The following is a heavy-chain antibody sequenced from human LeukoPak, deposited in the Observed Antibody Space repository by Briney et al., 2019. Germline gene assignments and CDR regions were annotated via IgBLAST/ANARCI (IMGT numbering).Heavy chain of an antibody. J-gene: IGHJ4*02. CDR2: INPSGGST. Sequence: GASVKVSCKSSGYTFTSYYMHCVRPAPGQGLEWMGIINPSGGSTSYAQKFQGRVTMTRDTSTSTVYMELSSLRFEDTAVYYCARDFCSGGSCYIEFDYWGQGTLVTVSS. CDR1: GYTFTSYY. D-gene: IGHD2-15*01. CDR3: ARDFCSGGSCYIEFDY. V-gene: IGHV1-46*01.